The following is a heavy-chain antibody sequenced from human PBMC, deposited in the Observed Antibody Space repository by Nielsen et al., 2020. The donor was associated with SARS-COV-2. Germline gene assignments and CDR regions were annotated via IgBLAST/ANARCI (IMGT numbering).Heavy chain of an antibody. CDR2: ISSRGTYI. Sequence: GGSLRLSCAASGFSFSGYNMNWVRQAPGKGLEWVSSISSRGTYIYYADSVKGRFTLSRDNAKNSMSLQMNSLRVEDTAVYYCARDWSRAFDVWGQGTMVTVSS. J-gene: IGHJ3*01. V-gene: IGHV3-21*01. CDR3: ARDWSRAFDV. CDR1: GFSFSGYN.